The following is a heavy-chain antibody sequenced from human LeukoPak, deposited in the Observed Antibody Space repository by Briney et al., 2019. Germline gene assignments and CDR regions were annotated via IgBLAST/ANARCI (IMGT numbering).Heavy chain of an antibody. J-gene: IGHJ3*02. D-gene: IGHD2-2*01. CDR1: GGTFSSYA. CDR3: AREQYCSSTSCYGVEGAFDI. CDR2: IFPIFGTA. Sequence: ASVKVSCTASGGTFSSYAISWVRQAPGQGLEWMGGIFPIFGTANYAQKFQGRVTITTDESTSTAYMELSSLRSEDTAVYYCAREQYCSSTSCYGVEGAFDIWGQGTMVTVSS. V-gene: IGHV1-69*05.